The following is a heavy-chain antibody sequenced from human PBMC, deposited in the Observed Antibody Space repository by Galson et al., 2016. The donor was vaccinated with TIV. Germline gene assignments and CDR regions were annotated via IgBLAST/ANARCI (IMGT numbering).Heavy chain of an antibody. CDR3: VRGHGDHDY. J-gene: IGHJ4*02. CDR1: GYTFTSYY. D-gene: IGHD4-17*01. Sequence: SVKVSCKASGYTFTSYYMHWVRQAPGQGPEWMGIINPSGGSTSYAQKFQGRVTMTRDTSTRTAYMELSSLRSEDPAVYYCVRGHGDHDYWGQGTLVTVSS. CDR2: INPSGGST. V-gene: IGHV1-46*01.